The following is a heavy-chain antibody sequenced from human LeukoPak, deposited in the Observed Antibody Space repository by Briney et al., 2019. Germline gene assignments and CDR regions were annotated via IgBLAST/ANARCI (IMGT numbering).Heavy chain of an antibody. V-gene: IGHV3-21*01. J-gene: IGHJ4*02. CDR3: AREQGMATIDY. Sequence: AGGSLRLSCVVSGFTFSSYSMNWVRQAPGKGLEWVSSISSKSNYIYYADSLKGRFTISRDNAKNSLYLQMNSLRAEDTAVYYCAREQGMATIDYWGQGTLVTVSS. CDR2: ISSKSNYI. CDR1: GFTFSSYS. D-gene: IGHD5-24*01.